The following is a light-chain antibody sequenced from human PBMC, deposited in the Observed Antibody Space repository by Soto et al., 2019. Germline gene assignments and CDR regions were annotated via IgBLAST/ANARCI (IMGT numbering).Light chain of an antibody. Sequence: QPVLTQPPSASGTPGQRITISCSGSNSNIGSHTVHWYQHLPGTAPKLLIYDNDQRPSGVPDRFSGSKSGSSASLAISGLQSNDESDYYCASWDDSLNVWLFGGGTKLTVL. V-gene: IGLV1-44*01. CDR1: NSNIGSHT. CDR2: DND. CDR3: ASWDDSLNVWL. J-gene: IGLJ3*02.